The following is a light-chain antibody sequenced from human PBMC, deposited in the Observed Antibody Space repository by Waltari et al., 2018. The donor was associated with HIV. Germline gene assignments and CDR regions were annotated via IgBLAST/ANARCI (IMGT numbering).Light chain of an antibody. Sequence: DIQLTQSPSFLSASLGDRVNISCRASQDVSSYLVWYQQKPGTPPKLLIYGASTLKGGVPSRFSGSGSGTEFTLTISSLQPEDFATYYCQHLSSFPLTFGGGTKVEIE. V-gene: IGKV1-9*01. CDR1: QDVSSY. J-gene: IGKJ4*01. CDR3: QHLSSFPLT. CDR2: GAS.